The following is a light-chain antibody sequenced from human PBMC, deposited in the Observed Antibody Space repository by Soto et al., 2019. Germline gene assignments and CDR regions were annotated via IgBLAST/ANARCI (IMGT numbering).Light chain of an antibody. Sequence: EKVLTHSLATLSVTQPQRSSLXGRASQSVSSNLAWYQQKPGQAPRLLMYGASTRATGIPARFSGSGPGTDFTLTISSLEPEDFAVYYCQQRSNWHTFGQGTLLEVK. V-gene: IGKV3D-11*02. CDR3: QQRSNWHT. CDR2: GAS. J-gene: IGKJ5*01. CDR1: QSVSSN.